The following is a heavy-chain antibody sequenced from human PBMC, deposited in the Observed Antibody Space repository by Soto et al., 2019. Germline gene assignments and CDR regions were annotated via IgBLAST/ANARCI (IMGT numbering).Heavy chain of an antibody. CDR2: IWYDGSNK. D-gene: IGHD3-3*01. V-gene: IGHV3-33*01. CDR1: GFTFSSYG. Sequence: PGGFLRLSCAASGFTFSSYGMHWVRQAPGKGLEWVAVIWYDGSNKYYADSVKGRFTISRDNSKNTLYLQMNSLRAEDTAVYYCARDPDFWSGYYTGTGYFDYWGQGTLVTVSS. J-gene: IGHJ4*02. CDR3: ARDPDFWSGYYTGTGYFDY.